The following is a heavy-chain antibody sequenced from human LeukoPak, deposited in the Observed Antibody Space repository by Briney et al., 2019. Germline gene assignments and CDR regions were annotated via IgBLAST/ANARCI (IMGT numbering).Heavy chain of an antibody. CDR3: AKDSAVSGSYPDASDI. J-gene: IGHJ3*02. CDR1: GGXFSXYA. V-gene: IGHV1-69*05. Sequence: SXXASGGXFSXYAXXWVRQXPXQGLEWXXXIIPIFGTANYAQKFQGRVTITTDESTSTAYMELSSLRSEDTAVYYCAKDSAVSGSYPDASDIWGQGTVVTVSS. D-gene: IGHD1-26*01. CDR2: IIPIFGTA.